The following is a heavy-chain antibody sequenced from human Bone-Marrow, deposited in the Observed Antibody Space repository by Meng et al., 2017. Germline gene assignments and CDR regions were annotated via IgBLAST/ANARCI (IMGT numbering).Heavy chain of an antibody. Sequence: ASVKVSCKASGYTFTSYYMHWVRQAPGQGLEWMGWISTYNGNTNYAQNVQGRVTMTTDTSTSTAYMELRSLRSDDTAVYYCARVKELVYCGGDCYSINAFDIWGQGTMVTVSS. CDR1: GYTFTSYY. CDR3: ARVKELVYCGGDCYSINAFDI. V-gene: IGHV1-18*04. D-gene: IGHD2-21*02. CDR2: ISTYNGNT. J-gene: IGHJ3*02.